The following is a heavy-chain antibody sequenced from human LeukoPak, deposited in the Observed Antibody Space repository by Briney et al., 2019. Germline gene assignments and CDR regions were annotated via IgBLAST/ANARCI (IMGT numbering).Heavy chain of an antibody. D-gene: IGHD2/OR15-2a*01. CDR2: ISWNSGSI. CDR1: GFTFDDYV. V-gene: IGHV3-9*01. CDR3: AKGGPLLSPFDY. J-gene: IGHJ4*02. Sequence: GGSLRLSCAASGFTFDDYVMHWVRQAPGKGLEWVSGISWNSGSIGYADSVKGRFTISRDNAKNSLYLQMNSLRAEDTALYYCAKGGPLLSPFDYWGQGTLVTVSS.